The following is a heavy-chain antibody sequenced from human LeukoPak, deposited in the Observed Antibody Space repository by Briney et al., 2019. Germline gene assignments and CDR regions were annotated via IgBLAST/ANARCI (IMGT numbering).Heavy chain of an antibody. V-gene: IGHV4-59*01. J-gene: IGHJ4*02. CDR1: GGSISSYY. CDR3: ARGGSSSSLNHFDY. CDR2: IYYSGST. Sequence: SETLSLTCTVSGGSISSYYWSWIRQTPGEGLEWIGYIYYSGSTNYNPSLKSRVTMSVDTSKNQFSLNLSSVTAAGTAVYYCARGGSSSSLNHFDYWGQGTLVTVSS. D-gene: IGHD6-13*01.